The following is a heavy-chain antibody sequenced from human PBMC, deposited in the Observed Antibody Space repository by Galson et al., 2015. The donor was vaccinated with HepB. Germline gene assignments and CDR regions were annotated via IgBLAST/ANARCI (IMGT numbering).Heavy chain of an antibody. CDR3: ARDPAYCSSASCYKSRSKYYFDF. D-gene: IGHD2-2*02. V-gene: IGHV1-3*01. CDR2: INGGNGNT. J-gene: IGHJ4*02. CDR1: GYTFNYYA. Sequence: SVKVSCKASGYTFNYYAIHWVRQAPGQRLEWMGWINGGNGNTKYSQNSKARVTITRDTSASTAYMELSRLRSEDTAVYYCARDPAYCSSASCYKSRSKYYFDFWGQGTLVAVSS.